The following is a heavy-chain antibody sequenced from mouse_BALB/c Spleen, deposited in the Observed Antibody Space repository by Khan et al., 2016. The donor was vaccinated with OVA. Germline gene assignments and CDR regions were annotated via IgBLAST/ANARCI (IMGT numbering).Heavy chain of an antibody. J-gene: IGHJ2*01. CDR2: IWAGGST. CDR3: ARNRAPDYFDY. CDR1: GFSLTSHG. Sequence: QVRLQQSGPGLVAPSQSLSITCTVSGFSLTSHGVHWVRQPPGKGLEWLGVIWAGGSTNYNSALMSRLSISKDSSKSQVFLKMNSLQTDDTAMYYCARNRAPDYFDYWGQGTTLTVSS. V-gene: IGHV2-9*02.